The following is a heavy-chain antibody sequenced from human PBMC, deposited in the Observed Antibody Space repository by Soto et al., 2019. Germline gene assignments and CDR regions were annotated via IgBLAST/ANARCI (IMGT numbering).Heavy chain of an antibody. J-gene: IGHJ5*02. D-gene: IGHD1-26*01. V-gene: IGHV4-39*01. CDR1: GGSITSSSYY. CDR3: ATQEVGGTYVYTFDP. CDR2: IYYSGST. Sequence: QLHLRESGPGLVKPSETLSLTCTVSGGSITSSSYYWGWIRQPPGKGLEWIGSIYYSGSTYYNPSLRGRATLSLDTCKNQSSLRLSSVTAADTAVYYCATQEVGGTYVYTFDPWGQGTLVTVSS.